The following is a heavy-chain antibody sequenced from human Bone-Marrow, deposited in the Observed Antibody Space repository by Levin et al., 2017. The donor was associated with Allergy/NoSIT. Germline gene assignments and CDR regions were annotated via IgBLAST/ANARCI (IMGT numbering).Heavy chain of an antibody. J-gene: IGHJ4*02. CDR3: VTDRSPRHSGDDYWGYFDY. D-gene: IGHD5-12*01. CDR2: IKSKGDGGRT. V-gene: IGHV3-15*01. Sequence: PGGSLRLSCSASGFSFNNAWMTWVRQGPGKGLEWVGRIKSKGDGGRTDYAAPVQDRFTVARDDSKNTLFLEMNRLISEDTAEYYCVTDRSPRHSGDDYWGYFDYWGQGSLVTVSS. CDR1: GFSFNNAW.